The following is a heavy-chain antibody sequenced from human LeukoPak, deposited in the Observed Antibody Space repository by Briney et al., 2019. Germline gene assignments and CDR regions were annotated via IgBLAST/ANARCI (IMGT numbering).Heavy chain of an antibody. J-gene: IGHJ4*02. Sequence: SQTLSLTCTVSGGSISSGTYFWTWIRQPAGKGLEWIGRIYTSGSTNYNPSLKSRVTISVDTSKNQFSLKLSSVTAADTAVYYCASGRTRSPTYSSGWFAVHFDFWGQGTLVTVSS. CDR3: ASGRTRSPTYSSGWFAVHFDF. CDR2: IYTSGST. D-gene: IGHD6-13*01. V-gene: IGHV4-61*02. CDR1: GGSISSGTYF.